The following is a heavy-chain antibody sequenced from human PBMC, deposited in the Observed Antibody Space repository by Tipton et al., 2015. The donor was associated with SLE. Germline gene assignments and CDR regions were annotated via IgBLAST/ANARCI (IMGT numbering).Heavy chain of an antibody. CDR3: ARENWFIDY. CDR1: GFTFSDYY. CDR2: INHGGNEK. Sequence: GSLRLSCAASGFTFSDYYMTWVRPAPGKGLEWVANINHGGNEKNYADSVRGRFTFTRDNAKNSLDLQMNSLRVEDTAVYYCARENWFIDYWGQGTLVTVSS. D-gene: IGHD3-9*01. J-gene: IGHJ4*02. V-gene: IGHV3-7*01.